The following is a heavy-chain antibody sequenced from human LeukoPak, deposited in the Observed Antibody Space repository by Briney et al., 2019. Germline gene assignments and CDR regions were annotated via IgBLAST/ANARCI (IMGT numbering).Heavy chain of an antibody. J-gene: IGHJ6*01. Sequence: GSVTESCKASGYTFTSYYMHWVRQAPGQGLEWMGIINPSGGSTSYTQKFQGRVTMTRDTSTSTVYMELSSLRSEDTAVYYCARTASSGYLSDGMDVWGEGTAASASS. CDR2: INPSGGST. V-gene: IGHV1-46*01. CDR1: GYTFTSYY. CDR3: ARTASSGYLSDGMDV. D-gene: IGHD3-22*01.